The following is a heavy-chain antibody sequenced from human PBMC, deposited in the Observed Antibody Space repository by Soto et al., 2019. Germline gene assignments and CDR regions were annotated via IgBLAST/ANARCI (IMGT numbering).Heavy chain of an antibody. CDR3: AREGSRPYYYYGMDV. CDR1: GYSFTTYG. D-gene: IGHD2-15*01. J-gene: IGHJ6*02. CDR2: ISTYNGDT. Sequence: QVQLVQSGAEVKKPGASVKVSCKASGYSFTTYGIASVRQAPGQGLEWMGWISTYNGDTDYAQNLQGRVIMTTDTSTTTAYMELRSLRSDDTAVYYCAREGSRPYYYYGMDVWGQGTTVSVSS. V-gene: IGHV1-18*01.